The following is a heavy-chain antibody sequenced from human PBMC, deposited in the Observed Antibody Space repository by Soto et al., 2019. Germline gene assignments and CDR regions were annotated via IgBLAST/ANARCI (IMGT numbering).Heavy chain of an antibody. CDR3: ARGLTEWSNDY. V-gene: IGHV4-31*03. CDR2: IYTAGGT. J-gene: IGHJ4*01. CDR1: GDSLKSGAYY. D-gene: IGHD3-3*01. Sequence: PSETLSLTCTVSGDSLKSGAYYWTWIRQHPGKGLEWIGCIYTAGGTDYSPSLKNRVTISMDTSKNHFSLRLTSVTAADTATYFCARGLTEWSNDYWGHGTLVTVSS.